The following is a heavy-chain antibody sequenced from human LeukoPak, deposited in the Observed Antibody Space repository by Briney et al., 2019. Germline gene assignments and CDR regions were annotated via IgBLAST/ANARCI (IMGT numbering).Heavy chain of an antibody. Sequence: GGSLRLSCAASGFTFSNAWMSWVRQAPGKGLEWVSSISGSGGTTYYADSVKGRFTISRDNSKNTLYLQMNSLRADETAVYSCAKDPPTVMANAFHIWGQGTMVTVS. CDR2: ISGSGGTT. J-gene: IGHJ3*02. D-gene: IGHD5-18*01. V-gene: IGHV3-23*01. CDR1: GFTFSNAW. CDR3: AKDPPTVMANAFHI.